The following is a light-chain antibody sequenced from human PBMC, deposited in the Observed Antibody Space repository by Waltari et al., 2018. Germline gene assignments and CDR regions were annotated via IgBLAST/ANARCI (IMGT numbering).Light chain of an antibody. CDR2: ATS. CDR1: QIVRTS. J-gene: IGKJ2*01. Sequence: DNQMTQSPSSLSASVGDRVTITCRASQIVRTSLNWDQQKPGKAPKLLIFATSHLQSGVPSRFSGGGYETDFTLTISSLQPEDCATYFCQQSHTFPYTFGQGTKLEIK. V-gene: IGKV1-39*01. CDR3: QQSHTFPYT.